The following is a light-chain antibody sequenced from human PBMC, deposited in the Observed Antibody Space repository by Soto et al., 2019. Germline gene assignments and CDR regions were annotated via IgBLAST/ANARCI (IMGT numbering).Light chain of an antibody. CDR2: GAS. Sequence: EIVLTQSPGTLSFSPGERATLSCRASQSVSSSYLAWYQQKPGQAPRLLIYGASSRATGIPDRFSSSGSGTDFTLTISRLEPEDFAVYYCQQYGSSPYTFGQGTKLEIK. V-gene: IGKV3-20*01. CDR1: QSVSSSY. J-gene: IGKJ2*01. CDR3: QQYGSSPYT.